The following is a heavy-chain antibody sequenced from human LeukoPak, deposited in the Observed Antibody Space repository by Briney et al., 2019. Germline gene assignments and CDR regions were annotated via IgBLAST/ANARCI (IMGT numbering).Heavy chain of an antibody. CDR3: AREPCGGDCYSGYFDY. J-gene: IGHJ4*02. V-gene: IGHV4-59*01. CDR2: IYYSGST. D-gene: IGHD2-21*02. Sequence: SETLSLTCTVSGGSISSYYWSWIRQPAGKGLEWIGYIYYSGSTNYNPSLKSRVTISVDTSKNQFSLKLSSVTAADTAVYYCAREPCGGDCYSGYFDYWGQGTLVTVSS. CDR1: GGSISSYY.